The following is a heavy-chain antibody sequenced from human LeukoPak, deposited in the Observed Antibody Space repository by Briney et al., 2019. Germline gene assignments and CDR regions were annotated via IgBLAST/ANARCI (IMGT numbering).Heavy chain of an antibody. D-gene: IGHD2-21*02. CDR2: INHSGST. J-gene: IGHJ4*02. V-gene: IGHV4-34*01. CDR3: ARLLSVRVTYLSSTDY. CDR1: GGSFSGYY. Sequence: SETLSLTCAVYGGSFSGYYWSWIRQPPGKGLEWMGEINHSGSTNYNPSLKSRVTISVDTSKNQFSLKLSSVTAADTAVYYCARLLSVRVTYLSSTDYWGQGTLVTVSS.